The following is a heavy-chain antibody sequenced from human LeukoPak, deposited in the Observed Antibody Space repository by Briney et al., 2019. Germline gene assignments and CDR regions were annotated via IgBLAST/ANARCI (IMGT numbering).Heavy chain of an antibody. Sequence: GGSLRLSCAASGFTFSSYSMNWVRQAPGKGLEWVSYISSSSSTIYYADSVKGRFTISRDNAKNSLYLQMNSLRAEDTAVYYCARDRITATGTIFYWGQGTLVTVSS. CDR2: ISSSSSTI. D-gene: IGHD6-13*01. J-gene: IGHJ4*02. CDR3: ARDRITATGTIFY. CDR1: GFTFSSYS. V-gene: IGHV3-48*04.